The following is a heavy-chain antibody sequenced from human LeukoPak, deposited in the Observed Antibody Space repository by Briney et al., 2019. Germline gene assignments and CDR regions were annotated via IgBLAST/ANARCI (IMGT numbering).Heavy chain of an antibody. CDR1: GFTFSSYW. D-gene: IGHD2-15*01. J-gene: IGHJ4*02. V-gene: IGHV3-74*01. Sequence: GGSLRLSCAASGFTFSSYWMHWVRQAPGKGLVWVSRINSDGSTTSYADSVKGRFTISRDNAKNTLYLQMNSLRAEDTAVYYCARAHLYCSGGSCYLIDYWGQGTLVTVSS. CDR2: INSDGSTT. CDR3: ARAHLYCSGGSCYLIDY.